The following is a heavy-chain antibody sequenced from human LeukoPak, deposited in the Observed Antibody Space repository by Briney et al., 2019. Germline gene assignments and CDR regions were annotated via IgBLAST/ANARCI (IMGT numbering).Heavy chain of an antibody. Sequence: TGGSLRLSCATSGFTFSSYGMHWVRQAPGKGLEWVAFIRYDGSNKYYADSVKGRFTISRDNSKNTLYLQMNSLRAEDTAVYYCAKEGGSGSSYYFDYWGQGTLVTVSS. V-gene: IGHV3-30*02. CDR2: IRYDGSNK. CDR1: GFTFSSYG. CDR3: AKEGGSGSSYYFDY. D-gene: IGHD3-10*01. J-gene: IGHJ4*02.